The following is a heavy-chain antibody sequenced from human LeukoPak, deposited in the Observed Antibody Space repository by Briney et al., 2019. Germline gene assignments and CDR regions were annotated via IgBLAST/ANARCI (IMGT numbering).Heavy chain of an antibody. J-gene: IGHJ4*02. V-gene: IGHV5-51*01. CDR3: ATATGLSGSVEY. D-gene: IGHD2-8*02. CDR2: IYPGDSET. CDR1: GYSFITNW. Sequence: GESLKISCKGSGYSFITNWIGWVRQMPGQGLEWMGIIYPGDSETRYSPSFQGQVTISVDKSINTAYLQWSSLKTSDTAMYYCATATGLSGSVEYWGQGTLVTVSS.